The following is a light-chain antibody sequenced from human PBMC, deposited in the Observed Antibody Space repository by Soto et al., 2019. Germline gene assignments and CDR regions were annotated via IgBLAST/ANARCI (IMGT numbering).Light chain of an antibody. Sequence: DIQMTQSPSTLPAFVGDRVTITCRASQNINRWLAWYQQKPGKAPKLLMYKASSLESGVLSRFSGSGSGTEFTLTISSLQPDDFATYYCQQHNDYPLTFGGGTKVEIK. CDR2: KAS. CDR1: QNINRW. V-gene: IGKV1-5*03. CDR3: QQHNDYPLT. J-gene: IGKJ4*01.